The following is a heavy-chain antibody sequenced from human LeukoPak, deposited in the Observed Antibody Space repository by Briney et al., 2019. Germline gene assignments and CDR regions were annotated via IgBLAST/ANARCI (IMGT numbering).Heavy chain of an antibody. D-gene: IGHD2-2*01. Sequence: GASVKVSCKATSRISWVRQAPGQGLEWMGWIGTYGGDTYYAQKFQGRITVTTDTSTSTVYMELRNLRSDDTAVYYCARGGYCSSTSCYLDWFDPWGQGTLVTVSS. V-gene: IGHV1-18*01. CDR3: ARGGYCSSTSCYLDWFDP. J-gene: IGHJ5*02. CDR1: TSR. CDR2: IGTYGGDT.